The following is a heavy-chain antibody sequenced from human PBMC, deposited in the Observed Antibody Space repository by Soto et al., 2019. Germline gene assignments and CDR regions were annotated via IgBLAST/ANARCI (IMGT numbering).Heavy chain of an antibody. V-gene: IGHV4-39*01. CDR2: IYYSGST. J-gene: IGHJ5*02. CDR1: GGSISSSSYY. CDR3: ARHLFQWYYDFWSGYSGGGTAGDWFDP. Sequence: SETLSLTCTVSGGSISSSSYYWGWIRQPPGKGLEWIGSIYYSGSTYYNPSLKSRVTISVDTSKNQYSLKLRSVTAADTAVYYCARHLFQWYYDFWSGYSGGGTAGDWFDPWGQGTLVTVSS. D-gene: IGHD3-3*01.